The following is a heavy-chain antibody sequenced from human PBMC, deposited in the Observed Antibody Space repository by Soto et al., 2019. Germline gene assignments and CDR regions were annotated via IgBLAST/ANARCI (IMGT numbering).Heavy chain of an antibody. CDR2: ISYDGSEK. J-gene: IGHJ4*02. D-gene: IGHD6-19*01. CDR3: AKTGSGWYFDY. CDR1: RFTFNSYG. V-gene: IGHV3-30*18. Sequence: QVQLVESGGGVVQPGGSLRLSCAASRFTFNSYGMHWVRQAPGKGLEWVAVISYDGSEKYYADSVKGRFTISRDKSKSTLYLQMNSLRAEDTAVYYCAKTGSGWYFDYWGQGTLVTVSS.